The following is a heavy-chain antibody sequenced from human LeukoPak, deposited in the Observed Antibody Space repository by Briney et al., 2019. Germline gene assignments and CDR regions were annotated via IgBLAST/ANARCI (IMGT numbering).Heavy chain of an antibody. CDR1: AFTFSSYA. CDR3: AKYSGYDYYFDY. J-gene: IGHJ4*02. D-gene: IGHD5-12*01. Sequence: GGSLRLSCAASAFTFSSYAMSWVRQAPGKGLEWVSAISGSGGSAYYADSVKGRFTISRDNSKNTLYLQMNSLRAEDTAVYYCAKYSGYDYYFDYWGQGTLVTVSS. CDR2: ISGSGGSA. V-gene: IGHV3-23*01.